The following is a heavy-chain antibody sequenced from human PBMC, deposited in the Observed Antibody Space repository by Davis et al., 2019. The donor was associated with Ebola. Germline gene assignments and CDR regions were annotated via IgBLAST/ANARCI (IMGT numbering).Heavy chain of an antibody. V-gene: IGHV3-7*03. CDR2: IKQDGSEK. J-gene: IGHJ4*02. CDR1: GFTFSSYA. D-gene: IGHD6-13*01. Sequence: PGGSLRLSCAASGFTFSSYAMSWVRQAPGKGLEWVANIKQDGSEKYYVDSVKGRFTISRDNAKNSLYLQMNSLRAEDTAVYYCAGSRYSSSRGDYWGQGTLVTVSS. CDR3: AGSRYSSSRGDY.